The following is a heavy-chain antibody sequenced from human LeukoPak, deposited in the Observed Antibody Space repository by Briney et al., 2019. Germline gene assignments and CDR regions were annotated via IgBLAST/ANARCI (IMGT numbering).Heavy chain of an antibody. J-gene: IGHJ6*02. CDR2: IYPGDSDT. CDR1: GYSFTSYW. V-gene: IGHV5-51*01. D-gene: IGHD2-21*02. Sequence: GESLKISCKGSGYSFTSYWIGWVRQMLGKGLEWMGIIYPGDSDTRYSPSFQGQVTISADKSISTAYLQWSSLKASDTAMYYCARSDYDYYYGMDVWGQGTTVTVSS. CDR3: ARSDYDYYYGMDV.